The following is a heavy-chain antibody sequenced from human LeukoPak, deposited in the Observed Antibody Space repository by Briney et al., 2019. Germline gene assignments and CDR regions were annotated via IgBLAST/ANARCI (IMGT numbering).Heavy chain of an antibody. Sequence: SETLSLTCAVYGGSFSGYYWSWIRQPAGKGLEWIGRIYTSGSTNYNPSLKSRVTISVDTSKNQFSLKLSSVTAADTAVYYCASSPRVHCSSTSCYNAFDIWGQGTMVTVSS. J-gene: IGHJ3*02. CDR3: ASSPRVHCSSTSCYNAFDI. D-gene: IGHD2-2*02. CDR1: GGSFSGYY. V-gene: IGHV4-59*10. CDR2: IYTSGST.